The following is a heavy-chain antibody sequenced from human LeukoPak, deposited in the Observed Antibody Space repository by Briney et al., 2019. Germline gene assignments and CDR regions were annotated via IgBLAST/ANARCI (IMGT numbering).Heavy chain of an antibody. CDR1: GFTFSSYS. CDR2: ISSSSSYI. V-gene: IGHV3-21*04. Sequence: GGSLRLSCAASGFTFSSYSMNWVRQAAGKGLEWVSSISSSSSYIYYAGSVKGRFTISRDNSKNTLYLQMNSLRAEDTAVYYCAKDRSWNYYFDYWGQGTLVTVSS. J-gene: IGHJ4*02. D-gene: IGHD1-7*01. CDR3: AKDRSWNYYFDY.